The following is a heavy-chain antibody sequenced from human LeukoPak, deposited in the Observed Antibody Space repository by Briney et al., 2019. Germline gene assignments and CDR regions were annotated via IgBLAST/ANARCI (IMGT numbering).Heavy chain of an antibody. D-gene: IGHD3-16*01. CDR1: GFTFSSYS. CDR3: ARDGIINYYYMDV. V-gene: IGHV3-21*01. J-gene: IGHJ6*03. Sequence: GGSLRLSCAAPGFTFSSYSMNWVRQAPGKGLEWVSSISSNSNYIYYADSVKGRFTISRDNAKNSLHLQMNSLRAEDTAVYSCARDGIINYYYMDVWGKGTTVTVSS. CDR2: ISSNSNYI.